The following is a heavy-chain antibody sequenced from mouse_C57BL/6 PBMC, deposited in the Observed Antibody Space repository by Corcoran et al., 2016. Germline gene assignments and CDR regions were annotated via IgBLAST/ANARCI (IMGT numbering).Heavy chain of an antibody. CDR3: ARGHYYGSSYVGAMDY. D-gene: IGHD1-1*01. Sequence: QIQLVQSGPELKKPGETVKISCKASGHTFTTYGMSWVKQAPGKGLKWMGWINTYSGVPTYADDFKGRFAFSLETSASTAYLQINNLKNEDTATYFCARGHYYGSSYVGAMDYWGQGTSVTVSS. J-gene: IGHJ4*01. CDR2: INTYSGVP. CDR1: GHTFTTYG. V-gene: IGHV9-3*01.